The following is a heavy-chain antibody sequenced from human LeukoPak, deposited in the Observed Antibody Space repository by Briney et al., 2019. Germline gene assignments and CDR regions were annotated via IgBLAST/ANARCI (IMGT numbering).Heavy chain of an antibody. J-gene: IGHJ3*02. CDR3: AREIIERGAFDM. CDR1: GYTFTSYY. Sequence: ASVKVSCKASGYTFTSYYLHWVRQAPGQGLEWMGIINPSVGSTTYAQKFQGRVTMTRDTSTSTVYMELSSLRSEDTAVYCCAREIIERGAFDMCGQGTVVTVSS. D-gene: IGHD2/OR15-2a*01. V-gene: IGHV1-46*01. CDR2: INPSVGST.